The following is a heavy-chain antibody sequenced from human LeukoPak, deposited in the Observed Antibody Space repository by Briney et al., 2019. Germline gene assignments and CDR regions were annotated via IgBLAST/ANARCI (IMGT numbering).Heavy chain of an antibody. CDR3: ARGYYDSSGYYHFDY. CDR2: IIPIFGTA. V-gene: IGHV1-69*05. Sequence: ASVKVSCXASGGTFSSYAISWVRQAPGQGLEWMVGIIPIFGTANYAQKFQGRVTITTDESTSTAYMELSSLRSEDTAVYYCARGYYDSSGYYHFDYWGQGTLVTVSS. D-gene: IGHD3-22*01. CDR1: GGTFSSYA. J-gene: IGHJ4*02.